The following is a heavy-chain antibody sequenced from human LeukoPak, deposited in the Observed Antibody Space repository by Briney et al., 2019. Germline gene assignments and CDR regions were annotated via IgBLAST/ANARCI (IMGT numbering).Heavy chain of an antibody. J-gene: IGHJ6*03. CDR2: IYTGGST. CDR1: GGSISSRSYY. CDR3: VRAPTTYYMDV. Sequence: SQTLSLTCTVSGGSISSRSYYWSWIRQPAGKGLEWIGRIYTGGSTNYNPSLKSRVTISVDTSKNQFSLKLSSVTAADTDVYYCVRAPTTYYMDVWGKGTTVTVSS. V-gene: IGHV4-61*02. D-gene: IGHD1-1*01.